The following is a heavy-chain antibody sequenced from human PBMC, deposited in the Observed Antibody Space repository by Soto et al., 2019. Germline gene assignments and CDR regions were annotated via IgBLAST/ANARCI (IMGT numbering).Heavy chain of an antibody. Sequence: QVLLQESGPGLLKPSETLSLTCSVSGGSITTDNWWSWVRQPPGKGLEWIGEIHHSGSTNYNMSLXSXVXXSVDKSKNQFSLNLIFVTAADTAMYYCARGYAFDVWGRGTMVTVSS. CDR1: GGSITTDNW. CDR2: IHHSGST. V-gene: IGHV4-4*02. CDR3: ARGYAFDV. J-gene: IGHJ3*01.